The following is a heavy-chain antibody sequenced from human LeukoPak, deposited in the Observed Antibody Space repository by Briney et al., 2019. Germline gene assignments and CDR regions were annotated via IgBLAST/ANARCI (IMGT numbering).Heavy chain of an antibody. D-gene: IGHD3-10*01. CDR2: ISTSSGTI. CDR1: GFTFSSYS. Sequence: GGSLRLSCAASGFTFSSYSMNWVRQAPGKGLEWVSYISTSSGTIYYADSVKGRFTISRDNAKNSLYLQMNSLRAEDTAVYYCAKGINAWVRGVYDYWGQGTLVTVSS. J-gene: IGHJ4*02. V-gene: IGHV3-48*01. CDR3: AKGINAWVRGVYDY.